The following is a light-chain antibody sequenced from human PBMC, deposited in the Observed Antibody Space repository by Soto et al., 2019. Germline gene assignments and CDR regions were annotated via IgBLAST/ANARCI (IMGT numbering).Light chain of an antibody. CDR2: GAS. V-gene: IGKV3-20*01. CDR1: QSVSSSY. J-gene: IGKJ1*01. CDR3: QHYGSAWT. Sequence: EIVLTQSPGTLSLSPGERATLSCRASQSVSSSYLAWYQQKPGQAPGLLIYGASSRATGIPDRFSGSGSGTDFTLTISRLEPEDFAVYYCQHYGSAWTFGQGTKVEIK.